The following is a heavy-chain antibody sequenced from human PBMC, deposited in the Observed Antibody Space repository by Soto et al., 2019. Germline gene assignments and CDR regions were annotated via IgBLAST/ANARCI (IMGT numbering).Heavy chain of an antibody. J-gene: IGHJ6*02. CDR1: GGSVSSGSYY. Sequence: QVQLQESGPGLVKPSETLSLTCTVSGGSVSSGSYYWSWIRQPPGKGLEWIGYIYYSGSTNYNPSLKRRVTISVGTSKNQLALKLSSVTAADSAVYYCARGHYYGMDVWGQGTTVTVSS. V-gene: IGHV4-61*01. CDR2: IYYSGST. CDR3: ARGHYYGMDV.